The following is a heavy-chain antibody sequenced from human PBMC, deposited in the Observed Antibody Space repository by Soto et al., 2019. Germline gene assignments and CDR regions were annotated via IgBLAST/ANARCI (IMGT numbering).Heavy chain of an antibody. CDR3: ARDETGDSYYYYYGMDV. V-gene: IGHV1-69*01. CDR1: GGTFNIYN. CDR2: ILPIFGTT. Sequence: QVQLVQSGAEVKKPGSSVKVSCKASGGTFNIYNINWVRQAPGQGLEWMGGILPIFGTTNYAQRFQGRLTIIADDSTSTAYMELSSLRSEDTAVYCCARDETGDSYYYYYGMDVWGQGTTVTVTS. J-gene: IGHJ6*02. D-gene: IGHD7-27*01.